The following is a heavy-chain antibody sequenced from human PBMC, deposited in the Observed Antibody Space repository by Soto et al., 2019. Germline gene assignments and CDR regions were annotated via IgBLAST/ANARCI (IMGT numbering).Heavy chain of an antibody. D-gene: IGHD3-16*02. CDR2: SNPNVVST. J-gene: IGHJ4*02. CDR1: SDSLTSYY. CDR3: ASSSGGVFGTIIDASKWSAR. Sequence: ASVKVSCKAPSDSLTSYYIHWVRQAPGQGLEWMGISNPNVVSTRFAQTFQGRITMTTDTSTSTVYMELRRLRSEDTAVYYCASSSGGVFGTIIDASKWSARWGQGSRVTVAS. V-gene: IGHV1-46*01.